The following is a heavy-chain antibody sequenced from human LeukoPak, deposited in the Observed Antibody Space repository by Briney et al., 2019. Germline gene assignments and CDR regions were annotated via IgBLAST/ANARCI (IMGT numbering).Heavy chain of an antibody. CDR2: IYHSGST. D-gene: IGHD3-10*01. CDR1: GGSISSSNW. Sequence: SGTLSLTCAVSGGSISSSNWWSWVRQPPGKGLEWIGEIYHSGSTYYNPSLKSRVSISVDTSKNQFSLKLSSVTAADTAVYYCARAGGFTMVRGAVNNWFDPWGQGTLVTVSS. V-gene: IGHV4-4*02. J-gene: IGHJ5*02. CDR3: ARAGGFTMVRGAVNNWFDP.